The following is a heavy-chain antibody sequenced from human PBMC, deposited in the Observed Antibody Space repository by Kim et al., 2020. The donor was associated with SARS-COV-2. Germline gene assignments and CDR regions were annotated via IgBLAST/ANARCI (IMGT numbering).Heavy chain of an antibody. J-gene: IGHJ3*01. CDR3: ARIGGSSTPLSAFDV. V-gene: IGHV4-59*02. CDR2: LYNSGSS. D-gene: IGHD6-6*01. Sequence: SETLSLTCTVSGGSVTDYYWIWIRQPPGKRLEWIGSLYNSGSSNYNPSLKSRVTISIDTSRNRFSLKVTSVTAADTAMYYCARIGGSSTPLSAFDVWGQGTMVTVSS. CDR1: GGSVTDYY.